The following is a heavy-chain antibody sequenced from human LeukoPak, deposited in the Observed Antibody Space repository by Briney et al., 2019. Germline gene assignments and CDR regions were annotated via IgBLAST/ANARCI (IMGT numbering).Heavy chain of an antibody. CDR1: GYTFTGYY. V-gene: IGHV1-2*06. Sequence: GASVKVSCKASGYTFTGYYMHWVRQAPGQGLEWMGRINPSSGGTNYAQKFQGRVTMTRDTSISTAYMELSRLRSDDTAVYYCARLVVPAAMSDYWGQGTLVTVSS. CDR3: ARLVVPAAMSDY. J-gene: IGHJ4*02. CDR2: INPSSGGT. D-gene: IGHD2-2*01.